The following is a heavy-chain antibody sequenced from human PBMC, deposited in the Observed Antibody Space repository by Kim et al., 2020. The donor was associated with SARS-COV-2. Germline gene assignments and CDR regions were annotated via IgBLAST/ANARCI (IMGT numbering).Heavy chain of an antibody. Sequence: GGSLRLSCAASGVTFSSYAMSWGRQAPGKGLEWVSGRSGTGGSTYHADSVKGRFAITRDNSKNTLYLQMNSLGAEDTAVYYCAKGRGIIYGSGTDAFDLWRQGTMVTVSS. CDR2: RSGTGGST. D-gene: IGHD3-10*01. J-gene: IGHJ3*01. CDR1: GVTFSSYA. CDR3: AKGRGIIYGSGTDAFDL. V-gene: IGHV3-23*01.